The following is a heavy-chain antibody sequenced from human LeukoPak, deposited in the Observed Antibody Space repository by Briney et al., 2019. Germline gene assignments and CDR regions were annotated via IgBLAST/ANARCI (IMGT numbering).Heavy chain of an antibody. V-gene: IGHV3-30*18. Sequence: PGGSLRLSCAASGFTFSSYGMHWVRQAPGKGLEWVAVISYDGSNKYYADSVKGRFTISRDNSKNTLYLQMNSLRAEDTAVYYCAKDQGSCYRCFDYWGQGTLVTVSS. CDR2: ISYDGSNK. D-gene: IGHD2-15*01. CDR1: GFTFSSYG. CDR3: AKDQGSCYRCFDY. J-gene: IGHJ4*02.